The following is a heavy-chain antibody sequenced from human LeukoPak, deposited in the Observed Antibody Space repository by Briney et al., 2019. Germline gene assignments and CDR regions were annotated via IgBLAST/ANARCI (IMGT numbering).Heavy chain of an antibody. CDR2: ISTNGGST. Sequence: QPGGSLRLSCSASGFTFSNYAMHWVRQAPGKGLEYVSLISTNGGSTYYADFVKDRFTMSRDNSKNTLYLQMSSLRPEDTAVYYCGTRITMIYWGRGTLVTVSS. D-gene: IGHD3-22*01. CDR3: GTRITMIY. CDR1: GFTFSNYA. V-gene: IGHV3-64D*06. J-gene: IGHJ4*02.